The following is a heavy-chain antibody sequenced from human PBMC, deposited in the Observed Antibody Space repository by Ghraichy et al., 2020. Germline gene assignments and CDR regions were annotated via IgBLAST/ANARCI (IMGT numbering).Heavy chain of an antibody. CDR2: IYHNGRT. V-gene: IGHV4-59*01. Sequence: SETLSLTCTVSGDSLNNYYWSWIRQAPGKGLEWIGSIYHNGRTKYNPSLKSRGTMSVDTSKNQFSLSLTSVTAADTAVFYCARDQEWRASSSGFDPWGQGTLVSVSP. J-gene: IGHJ5*02. CDR1: GDSLNNYY. D-gene: IGHD2-2*01. CDR3: ARDQEWRASSSGFDP.